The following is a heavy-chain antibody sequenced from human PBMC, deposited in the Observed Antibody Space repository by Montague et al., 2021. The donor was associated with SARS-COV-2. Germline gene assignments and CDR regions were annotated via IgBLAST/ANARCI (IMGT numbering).Heavy chain of an antibody. J-gene: IGHJ4*02. V-gene: IGHV4-39*01. CDR3: ATLPSSITISGVVQGYYLDD. CDR2: KYYSGST. D-gene: IGHD3-3*01. Sequence: SETLSLTCTVSGASISSRSYYWGWIRQPPGKGLEWIGFKYYSGSTYYNPTLKSRVTISVDTSKNQFSLKLSSVTAADTAVYYCATLPSSITISGVVQGYYLDDWGRGTLVTVSS. CDR1: GASISSRSYY.